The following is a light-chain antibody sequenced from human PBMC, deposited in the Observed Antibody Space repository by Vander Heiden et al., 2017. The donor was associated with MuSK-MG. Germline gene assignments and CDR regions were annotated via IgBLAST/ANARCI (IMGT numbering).Light chain of an antibody. CDR2: IDT. J-gene: IGLJ3*02. Sequence: HSVLTQPPSASGTPGQRVTISCSGNNSNIGTNTVNWYQQLPGMAPKLLIYIDTQRPSGVPDRSSGSKSGTSASLAISGLQAEDEADYYCAAWDDSRNGGVFGGGTKLTV. CDR1: NSNIGTNT. V-gene: IGLV1-44*01. CDR3: AAWDDSRNGGV.